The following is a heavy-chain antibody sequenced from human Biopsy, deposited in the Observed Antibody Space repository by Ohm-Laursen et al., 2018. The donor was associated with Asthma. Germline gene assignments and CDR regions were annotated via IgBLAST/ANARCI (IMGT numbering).Heavy chain of an antibody. Sequence: GSSVKVSCKASGGTFSSNSISWVRQAPGLGLEWMGGISPVFGSTNIAQKFQGRVTISADIFTKTAYLEVSSLRSDDTAVYYCASPSSSREILYYYYNMDIWGQGTTVTV. J-gene: IGHJ6*02. CDR3: ASPSSSREILYYYYNMDI. V-gene: IGHV1-69*06. CDR1: GGTFSSNS. CDR2: ISPVFGST. D-gene: IGHD6-13*01.